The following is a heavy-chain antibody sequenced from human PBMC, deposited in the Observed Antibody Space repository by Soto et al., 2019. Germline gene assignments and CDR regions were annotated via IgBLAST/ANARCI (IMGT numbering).Heavy chain of an antibody. D-gene: IGHD5-18*01. CDR3: ATSVNSAMAFDY. Sequence: QVKLMQSGAEVKKPGASVRVSCKASGYIFTHYYIHWVRQAPGQGLEWMGIINPNGGITTYAQKFRAGFTMTRDTSTSTVYLELSSLRSEDSAVYYCATSVNSAMAFDYWGQGTLVAVSS. J-gene: IGHJ4*02. CDR1: GYIFTHYY. V-gene: IGHV1-46*01. CDR2: INPNGGIT.